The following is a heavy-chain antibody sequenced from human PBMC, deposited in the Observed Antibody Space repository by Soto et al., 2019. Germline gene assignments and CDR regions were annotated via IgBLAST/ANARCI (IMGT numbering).Heavy chain of an antibody. J-gene: IGHJ4*02. CDR3: ARDGAFTNYSDSSGNRIHS. D-gene: IGHD3-22*01. CDR2: ISYDGSNK. V-gene: IGHV3-30-3*01. CDR1: GFTFSSYA. Sequence: GGSLRLSCAASGFTFSSYAMHWVRQAPGKGLEWVAVISYDGSNKYYADSVKGRFTISRDNSKNTLYLQMNSLRAEGTAVYYCARDGAFTNYSDSSGNRIHSWGQGPLVTVSS.